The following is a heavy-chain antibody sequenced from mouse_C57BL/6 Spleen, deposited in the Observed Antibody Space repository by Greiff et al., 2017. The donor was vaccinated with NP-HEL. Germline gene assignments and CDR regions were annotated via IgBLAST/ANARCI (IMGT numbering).Heavy chain of an antibody. Sequence: VQLQQSGAELVRPGTSVKVSCKASGYAFTNYWIEWVKQRPGQGLEWIGQINPGSGGTNYNEKFKGKATLTADKSSSTAYMQLSSLTSEDSAVYFCARPYSTSAWFAYWGQGTLVTVSA. CDR1: GYAFTNYW. D-gene: IGHD2-5*01. V-gene: IGHV1-54*01. CDR2: INPGSGGT. CDR3: ARPYSTSAWFAY. J-gene: IGHJ3*01.